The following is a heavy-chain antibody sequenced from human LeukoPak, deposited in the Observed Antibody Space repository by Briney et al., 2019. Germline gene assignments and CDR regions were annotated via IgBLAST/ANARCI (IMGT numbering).Heavy chain of an antibody. D-gene: IGHD3-10*01. CDR3: AKDRISALFDY. Sequence: GGSLRLSCAASGFTFSSYAITWVRQAPGKGLEWVSGISGSGGSTYYADSVKGRFTISRDNSKNTLYLQMNSLRAEDTAVYYCAKDRISALFDYWGQGTLVTVSS. CDR1: GFTFSSYA. J-gene: IGHJ4*02. V-gene: IGHV3-23*01. CDR2: ISGSGGST.